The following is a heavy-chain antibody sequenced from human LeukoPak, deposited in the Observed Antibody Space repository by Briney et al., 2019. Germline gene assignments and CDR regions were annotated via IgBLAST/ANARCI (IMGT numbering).Heavy chain of an antibody. Sequence: ASVKVSCKASGYIFTDYAIHWVRQAPGQRPEWMGWMNGGNGNTKYSQKFQGSTTLIMDTSAATAYMELSSLRHDDLAVYYCARGRGTSASNRDFYYYYSMDVWGKGTTVTLSS. V-gene: IGHV1-3*01. CDR2: MNGGNGNT. CDR3: ARGRGTSASNRDFYYYYSMDV. J-gene: IGHJ6*03. CDR1: GYIFTDYA. D-gene: IGHD1/OR15-1a*01.